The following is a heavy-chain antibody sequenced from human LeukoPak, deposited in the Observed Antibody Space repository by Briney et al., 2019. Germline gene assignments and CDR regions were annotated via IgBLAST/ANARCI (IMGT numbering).Heavy chain of an antibody. V-gene: IGHV4-59*11. CDR2: ISDSGST. D-gene: IGHD3-22*01. Sequence: SETLSLTCAVSGGSLSTHHWSWIRQSPGRGLEWIGYISDSGSTNYNPSLKSRVTIPVDTSKNQFSLMLSSVTAADTAVYYCARGYDSSAYYPFNYWGQGTLVTVSS. CDR3: ARGYDSSAYYPFNY. CDR1: GGSLSTHH. J-gene: IGHJ4*02.